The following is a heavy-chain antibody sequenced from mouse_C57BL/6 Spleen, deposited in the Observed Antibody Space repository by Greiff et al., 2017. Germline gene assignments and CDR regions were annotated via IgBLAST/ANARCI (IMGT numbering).Heavy chain of an antibody. D-gene: IGHD2-4*01. CDR1: GFTFSSYG. CDR2: ISSGGSYT. V-gene: IGHV5-6*01. Sequence: EVQLVESGGDLVKPGGSLKLSCAASGFTFSSYGMSWVRQTPDQRLEWVATISSGGSYTYYPDSVKGRFTISRDNAKNTLYLQMSRLKSEDTDMCYCARITKGGYFDYWGQGTTLTVSS. J-gene: IGHJ2*01. CDR3: ARITKGGYFDY.